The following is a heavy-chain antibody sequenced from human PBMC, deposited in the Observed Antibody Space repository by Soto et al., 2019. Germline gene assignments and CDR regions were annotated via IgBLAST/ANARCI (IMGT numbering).Heavy chain of an antibody. CDR3: ARMRKSSGSYFNYYYYMDV. CDR1: GYTFTGYY. D-gene: IGHD3-10*01. V-gene: IGHV1-2*04. Sequence: ASVKVSCKASGYTFTGYYMHWVRQAPGQGIDWMGWINPNSGGTNYAQKFQGWATMTRDTSISTAYMELSGLRSDDTAVYYCARMRKSSGSYFNYYYYMDVWGKGTTVTVSS. J-gene: IGHJ6*03. CDR2: INPNSGGT.